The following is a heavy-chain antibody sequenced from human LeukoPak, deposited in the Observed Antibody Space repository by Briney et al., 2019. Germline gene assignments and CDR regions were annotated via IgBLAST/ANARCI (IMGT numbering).Heavy chain of an antibody. CDR3: AREVKGSLDY. Sequence: PGGSLRLSCAASGFTFSSYSMIWVRQAPGKGLEWVLSISSSSSYIYYADSVKSRFTISRNNAKIALYLQMNSLRAEDTAVYYCAREVKGSLDYWGQGTLVTVSS. CDR1: GFTFSSYS. D-gene: IGHD3-10*01. CDR2: ISSSSSYI. V-gene: IGHV3-21*01. J-gene: IGHJ4*02.